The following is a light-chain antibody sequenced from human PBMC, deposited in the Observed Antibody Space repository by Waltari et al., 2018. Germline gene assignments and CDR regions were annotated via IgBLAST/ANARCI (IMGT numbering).Light chain of an antibody. V-gene: IGKV1-16*01. CDR2: AAS. Sequence: DIKMTQSPSSLSASVGDRVTIACRPSQGINHFLAWFQQRPGKAPKSLISAASSLQSWVPSRFSGSGSGTDFTLTITSLQTEDFATYYCQQYSNYPLTFGQGTRLEIK. CDR3: QQYSNYPLT. CDR1: QGINHF. J-gene: IGKJ5*01.